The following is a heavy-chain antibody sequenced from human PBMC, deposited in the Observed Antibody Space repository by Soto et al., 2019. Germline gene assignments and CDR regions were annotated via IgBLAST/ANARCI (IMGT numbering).Heavy chain of an antibody. CDR2: LSNTGRRT. Sequence: EVQVLASGGGLVQPGGSLRLSCVVSVFPFGANAMSWVRQAPGKGLEWVSGLSNTGRRTSYADSVKGRFNISRDNSENTVYLQMNSLRVEDTAVYYCATEMGATQGPFDNWGQVTLVTVSS. CDR1: VFPFGANA. J-gene: IGHJ4*02. CDR3: ATEMGATQGPFDN. D-gene: IGHD1-26*01. V-gene: IGHV3-23*01.